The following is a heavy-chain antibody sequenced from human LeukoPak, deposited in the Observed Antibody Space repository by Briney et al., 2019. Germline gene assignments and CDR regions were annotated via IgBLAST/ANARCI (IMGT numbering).Heavy chain of an antibody. CDR3: ARGGLLWFGELFDY. Sequence: ASVKVSCKASGYTFTSYAMNWVRQAPGQGLEWMGWINTNTGNPTYAQGFTGRFVFSLDTSVGTAYLQISSLKAEDTAVYYCARGGLLWFGELFDYWGQGTLVTVSS. CDR2: INTNTGNP. D-gene: IGHD3-10*01. V-gene: IGHV7-4-1*02. J-gene: IGHJ4*02. CDR1: GYTFTSYA.